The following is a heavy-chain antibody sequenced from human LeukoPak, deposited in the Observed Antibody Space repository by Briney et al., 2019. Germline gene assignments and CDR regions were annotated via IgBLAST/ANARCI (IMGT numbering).Heavy chain of an antibody. CDR1: GFTFSSYI. D-gene: IGHD5-24*01. CDR3: ARSEMATSPAFDY. J-gene: IGHJ4*02. CDR2: ISSSSSTI. V-gene: IGHV3-48*04. Sequence: GGSLRLSCAASGFTFSSYIMNWVRQAPGKGLEWVSYISSSSSTIYYADSVKGRFTISRDNAKNSLYLQMNSLRAEDTAVYYCARSEMATSPAFDYWGQGTLVTVSS.